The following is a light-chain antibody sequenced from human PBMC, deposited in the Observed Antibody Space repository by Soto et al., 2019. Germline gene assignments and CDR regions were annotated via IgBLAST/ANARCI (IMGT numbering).Light chain of an antibody. J-gene: IGLJ3*02. CDR2: SND. V-gene: IGLV1-44*01. CDR3: AAWDDSLNGWV. Sequence: SVLTQPPSASGTPGQRVTISCSGSGSNIGSNTVNWYQQLPGTAPKLLIYSNDQRPSGVPDRFSGSKSGTSASLAISGLQSEDEADYYCAAWDDSLNGWVFGGGTKLTVL. CDR1: GSNIGSNT.